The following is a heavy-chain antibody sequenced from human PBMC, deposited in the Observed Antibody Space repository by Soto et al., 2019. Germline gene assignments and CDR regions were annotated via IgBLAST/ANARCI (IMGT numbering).Heavy chain of an antibody. D-gene: IGHD2-21*02. Sequence: QVQLVQSGAEVKKPGSSVKVSCKASGGTFSSYTISWVRQAPGQGLEWMGRIIPILGIANYAQKFQGRVTITADKSTSTAYMELSSLRSEDTAVYYCARGGDYEYYFDYWGQGTLGTVSS. CDR2: IIPILGIA. V-gene: IGHV1-69*02. CDR1: GGTFSSYT. CDR3: ARGGDYEYYFDY. J-gene: IGHJ4*02.